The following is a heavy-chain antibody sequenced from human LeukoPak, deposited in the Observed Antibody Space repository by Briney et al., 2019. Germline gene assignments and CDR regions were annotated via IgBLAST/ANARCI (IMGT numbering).Heavy chain of an antibody. Sequence: PSETLSLTCGVYGGSFNGYYWSWIRQPPGKGLEWIGEINHSGSTNYNPSLKSRVTISVDTSKNQFSLRLRYVTAADTAVYYCAREDTPMVNPFDYWGQGTLVTVSS. CDR1: GGSFNGYY. CDR2: INHSGST. V-gene: IGHV4-34*01. J-gene: IGHJ4*02. D-gene: IGHD5-18*01. CDR3: AREDTPMVNPFDY.